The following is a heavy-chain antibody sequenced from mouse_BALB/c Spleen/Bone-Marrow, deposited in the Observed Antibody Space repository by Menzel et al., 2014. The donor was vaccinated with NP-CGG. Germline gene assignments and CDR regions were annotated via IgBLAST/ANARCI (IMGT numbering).Heavy chain of an antibody. CDR3: ARPRYPFYAMDS. CDR1: GSTFNSIT. Sequence: DPGGGLCHPGGSRKLSCPPSGSTFNSITCSWFGRTPGKSRGGVAYFTIGGGATYYLDAVKGRFTISRDSAKNTLYLQMSSLKSEDTAMYYCARPRYPFYAMDSWGQGTSVTVSS. CDR2: FTIGGGAT. D-gene: IGHD2-14*01. V-gene: IGHV5-12-2*01. J-gene: IGHJ4*01.